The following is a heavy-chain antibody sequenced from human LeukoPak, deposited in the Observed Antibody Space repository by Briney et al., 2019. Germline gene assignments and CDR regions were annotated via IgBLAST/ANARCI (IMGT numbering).Heavy chain of an antibody. CDR3: ARQYYYDSSGFDY. V-gene: IGHV4-61*02. CDR2: IYTSGST. CDR1: GGSISSGSYY. D-gene: IGHD3-22*01. J-gene: IGHJ4*02. Sequence: SETLSLTCTVSGGSISSGSYYWGWIRQPAGKGLEWIGRIYTSGSTNYNPSLKSRVTISVDTSKNQFSLKLSSVTAADTAVYYCARQYYYDSSGFDYWGQGTLVTVSS.